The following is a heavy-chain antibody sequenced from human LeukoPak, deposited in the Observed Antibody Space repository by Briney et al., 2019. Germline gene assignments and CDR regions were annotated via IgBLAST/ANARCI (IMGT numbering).Heavy chain of an antibody. D-gene: IGHD5-18*01. J-gene: IGHJ6*03. CDR3: ARDRGYSYAKKSSEYYYMDV. CDR1: GYTFTSYG. Sequence: ASVKVSCKASGYTFTSYGISWVRQAPGQGLEWMGWISAYNGNTNYAQKLQGRVTMTTDTSTSTVYMELSSLRSEDTAVYYCARDRGYSYAKKSSEYYYMDVWGKGTTVTISS. V-gene: IGHV1-18*01. CDR2: ISAYNGNT.